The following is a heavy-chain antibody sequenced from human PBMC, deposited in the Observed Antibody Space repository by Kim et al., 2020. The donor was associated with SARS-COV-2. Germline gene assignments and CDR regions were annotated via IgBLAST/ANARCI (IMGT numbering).Heavy chain of an antibody. V-gene: IGHV3-48*03. CDR1: GFTFSSYE. CDR2: ISSSGSTI. J-gene: IGHJ2*01. CDR3: ARRVYYDSSGYYEPSWYFDL. Sequence: GGSLRLSCAASGFTFSSYEMNWVRQAPGKGLEWVSYISSSGSTIYYADSVKGRFTISRDNAKNSLYLQMNSLRAEDTAVYYCARRVYYDSSGYYEPSWYFDLWGRGTLVTVSS. D-gene: IGHD3-22*01.